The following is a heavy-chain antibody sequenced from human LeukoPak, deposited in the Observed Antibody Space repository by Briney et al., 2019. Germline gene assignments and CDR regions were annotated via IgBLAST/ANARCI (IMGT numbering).Heavy chain of an antibody. D-gene: IGHD2-2*01. CDR3: AKDRGRRIVVVPATKWGTFDY. V-gene: IGHV3-30*02. CDR1: GFTFSSYG. J-gene: IGHJ4*02. Sequence: PGGSLRLSCAASGFTFSSYGIHWVRQAPGKGLEWVAFIRYDGSNKYHADSVKGRFTISRDNSKNTLSLQMNSLRAEDTAVYYCAKDRGRRIVVVPATKWGTFDYWGQGTLVTVSS. CDR2: IRYDGSNK.